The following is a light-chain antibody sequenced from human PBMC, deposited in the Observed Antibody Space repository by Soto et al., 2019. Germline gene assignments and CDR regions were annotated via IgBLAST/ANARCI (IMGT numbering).Light chain of an antibody. J-gene: IGLJ2*01. CDR1: SGHSSYI. Sequence: QSVLTQSSSASASLGSSVKLTCTLSSGHSSYIIAWHQQQPGKAPRYLMKVEDSGNYNRGSGVPDRFSGSSSGADRYLTISNIQSEDEADYHCETWDSNTHVVFGGGTKLTVL. V-gene: IGLV4-60*03. CDR2: VEDSGNY. CDR3: ETWDSNTHVV.